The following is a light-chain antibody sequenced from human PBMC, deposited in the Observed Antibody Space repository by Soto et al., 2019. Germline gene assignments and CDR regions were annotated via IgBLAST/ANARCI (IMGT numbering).Light chain of an antibody. V-gene: IGLV2-14*01. J-gene: IGLJ1*01. CDR2: DVN. Sequence: QSALTQPASVSGSPGQSITISCTGTSSDVGGYNYVSWYQQHPGKAPKLMIYDVNNRPSGVSNRFSGSKSGNTASLTISGLQAEDEADYYGTSYTSSSTYVFGTGTK. CDR1: SSDVGGYNY. CDR3: TSYTSSSTYV.